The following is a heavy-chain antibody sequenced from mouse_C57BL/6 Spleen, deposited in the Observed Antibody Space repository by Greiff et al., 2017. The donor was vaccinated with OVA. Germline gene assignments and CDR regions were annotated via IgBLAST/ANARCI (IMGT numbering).Heavy chain of an antibody. D-gene: IGHD1-1*01. CDR3: ARYYGSSSAWFAY. CDR1: GYTFTDYY. J-gene: IGHJ3*01. Sequence: QVQLKESGPELVKPGASVKISCKASGYTFTDYYINWVKQRPGQGLEWIGWIFPGSGSTYYNEKFKGKATLTVDKSSSTAYMLLSSLTSEDSAVYFCARYYGSSSAWFAYWGQGTLVTVSA. V-gene: IGHV1-75*01. CDR2: IFPGSGST.